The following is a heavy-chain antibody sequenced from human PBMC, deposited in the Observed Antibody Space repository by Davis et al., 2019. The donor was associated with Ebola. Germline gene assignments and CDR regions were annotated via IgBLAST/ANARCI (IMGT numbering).Heavy chain of an antibody. D-gene: IGHD3-22*01. CDR1: GFTFDDYA. CDR3: AKDQGYYYDSSGYPI. J-gene: IGHJ3*02. V-gene: IGHV3-9*01. Sequence: SLKISCAASGFTFDDYAMHWVRQAPGKGLEWVSGISWNSGSIGYADSVKGRFTISRDNAKNSLYLQMNSLRAEDTALYYCAKDQGYYYDSSGYPIWGQGTMVTVSS. CDR2: ISWNSGSI.